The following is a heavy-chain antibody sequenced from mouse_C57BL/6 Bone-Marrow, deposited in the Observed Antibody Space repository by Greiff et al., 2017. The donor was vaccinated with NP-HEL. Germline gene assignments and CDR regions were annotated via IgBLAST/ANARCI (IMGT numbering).Heavy chain of an antibody. Sequence: SGPELVKPGASVKISCKASGYTFTDYYINWVKQRPGQGLEWIGWIFPGSGSTSYNEKFKGKATLTVDKSSSTAYMLLSSLTSEDSAVYFCARRYYGSSYGYFDVWGTGTTVTVSS. CDR3: ARRYYGSSYGYFDV. CDR1: GYTFTDYY. J-gene: IGHJ1*03. CDR2: IFPGSGST. V-gene: IGHV1-75*01. D-gene: IGHD1-1*01.